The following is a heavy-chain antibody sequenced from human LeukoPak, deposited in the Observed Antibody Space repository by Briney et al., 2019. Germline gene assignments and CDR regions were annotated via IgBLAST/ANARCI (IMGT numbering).Heavy chain of an antibody. D-gene: IGHD3-9*01. CDR2: IYYSGST. CDR3: ARGIYYDILTGYWVRHYYYYMDV. Sequence: SETLSLTCTVSGGSISSSSYYWGWIRQPPGKGLEWIGSIYYSGSTYYNPSLKSRVTISVDTSKNQFSLKLSSVTAADTAVYYCARGIYYDILTGYWVRHYYYYMDVWGKGTTVTISS. V-gene: IGHV4-39*07. J-gene: IGHJ6*03. CDR1: GGSISSSSYY.